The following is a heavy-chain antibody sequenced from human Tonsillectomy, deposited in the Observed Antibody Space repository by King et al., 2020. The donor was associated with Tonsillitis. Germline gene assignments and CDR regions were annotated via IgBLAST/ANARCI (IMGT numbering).Heavy chain of an antibody. D-gene: IGHD3-22*01. J-gene: IGHJ3*02. CDR1: GGSISSGGYS. Sequence: VQLQESGPGLVKPSQTLSLTCAVSGGSISSGGYSWSWIRQPPGKGLEWIGYIYYSGSTYYNPSLKSRVTISRDTSKNQFSLKLSSVTAADTAVYYCARVRYYYDSSGYRPDAFDIWGQGTMVTVSS. CDR3: ARVRYYYDSSGYRPDAFDI. V-gene: IGHV4-30-4*07. CDR2: IYYSGST.